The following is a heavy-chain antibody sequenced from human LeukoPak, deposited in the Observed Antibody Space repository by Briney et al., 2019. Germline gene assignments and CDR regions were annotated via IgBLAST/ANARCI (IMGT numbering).Heavy chain of an antibody. CDR1: GGTFSSYA. J-gene: IGHJ4*02. D-gene: IGHD4/OR15-4a*01. CDR3: AREKYGGQATFDY. Sequence: SVKVSCKASGGTFSSYAISWVRQAPGQGLEWMGRIIPIFGTANYAQKFQGRVTITADESTSTAYMELSSLRSEDTAVYYCAREKYGGQATFDYWGQGTLVTVSS. V-gene: IGHV1-69*01. CDR2: IIPIFGTA.